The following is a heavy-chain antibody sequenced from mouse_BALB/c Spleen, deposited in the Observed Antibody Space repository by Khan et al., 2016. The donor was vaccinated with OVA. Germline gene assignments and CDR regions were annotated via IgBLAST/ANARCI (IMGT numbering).Heavy chain of an antibody. J-gene: IGHJ4*01. Sequence: QVQLKQSGPGLVAPSQNLSLTGTVSGFSLSDYGVSWIRQPPGKGLEWLGVIWGGGSTYYNSDLKSRLSISKDNSKSQVFLKMSSLQSDDTAMFYCAKGVWSYYYTLDYWGQGTSVTVSS. V-gene: IGHV2-6-5*01. CDR2: IWGGGST. CDR1: GFSLSDYG. CDR3: AKGVWSYYYTLDY.